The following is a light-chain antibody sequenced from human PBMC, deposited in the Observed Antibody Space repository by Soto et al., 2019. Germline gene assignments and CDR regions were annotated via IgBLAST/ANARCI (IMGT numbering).Light chain of an antibody. CDR2: EVS. V-gene: IGLV2-14*01. Sequence: QSVLTQPASVSGSPGQSITISCTGTSSDVGGHNYVSWYQQQHAGNAPKLMIYEVSNRPSGVSNRFSGSKSANTASLTISGLQAEVEADYYCSSFTSSNTWVFGGGTKLTVL. J-gene: IGLJ3*02. CDR3: SSFTSSNTWV. CDR1: SSDVGGHNY.